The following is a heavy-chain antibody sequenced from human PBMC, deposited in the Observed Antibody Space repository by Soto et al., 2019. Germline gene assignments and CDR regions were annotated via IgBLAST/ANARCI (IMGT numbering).Heavy chain of an antibody. CDR1: KFTFSSYS. CDR2: ISSSSSYI. CDR3: AREGGSGWYAY. J-gene: IGHJ4*02. D-gene: IGHD6-19*01. V-gene: IGHV3-21*01. Sequence: EVQLVESGGGLVKPGGSLRLSCAASKFTFSSYSGKWVRQAPGKGLEWVSSISSSSSYIYYADSVKGRFTISRDNAKNSLYLQMNSLRVEDTAVYYCAREGGSGWYAYWGQGTLVTVSS.